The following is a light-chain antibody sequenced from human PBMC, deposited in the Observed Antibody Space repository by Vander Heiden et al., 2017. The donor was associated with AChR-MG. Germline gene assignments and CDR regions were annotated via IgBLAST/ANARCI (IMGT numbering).Light chain of an antibody. J-gene: IGLJ1*01. CDR3: QVCDSDTDV. Sequence: SYDLTQSPSVSVYPGQTATITCSGESLSNKYTSWYHLRPGQSPVLVIFQDNLRPSGIPERFSGSNSGNTATLTISGIQSMDDGDYYCQVCDSDTDVFGTGTKVTV. V-gene: IGLV3-1*01. CDR1: SLSNKY. CDR2: QDN.